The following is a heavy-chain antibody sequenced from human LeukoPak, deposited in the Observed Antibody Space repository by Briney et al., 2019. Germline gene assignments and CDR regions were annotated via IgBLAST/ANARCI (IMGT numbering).Heavy chain of an antibody. J-gene: IGHJ4*02. Sequence: ASVKVSCKASGYTFTGYYMHWVRQAPGQGLEWMGRINPNSGGTNYAQKFQGRVTMTRDTSISTAYLQWSSLKASDTAMYYCARHTGYCSGGSCYGDFWGQGTLVTVSS. CDR1: GYTFTGYY. D-gene: IGHD2-15*01. CDR2: INPNSGGT. V-gene: IGHV1-2*06. CDR3: ARHTGYCSGGSCYGDF.